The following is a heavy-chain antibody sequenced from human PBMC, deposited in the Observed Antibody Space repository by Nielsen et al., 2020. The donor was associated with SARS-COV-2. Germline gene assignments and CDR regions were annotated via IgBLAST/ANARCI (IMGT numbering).Heavy chain of an antibody. CDR1: GFTFSSYA. Sequence: GESLKISCSTSGFTFSSYAMSWVRQAPGKGLEWVSGISGYSGNTYYADSVKGRFTISRDNSKNTLYLQMNSLRAEDTAVYHCAKALRGDYYFDYWGQGTLVTVSS. J-gene: IGHJ4*02. CDR2: ISGYSGNT. D-gene: IGHD3-16*01. V-gene: IGHV3-23*01. CDR3: AKALRGDYYFDY.